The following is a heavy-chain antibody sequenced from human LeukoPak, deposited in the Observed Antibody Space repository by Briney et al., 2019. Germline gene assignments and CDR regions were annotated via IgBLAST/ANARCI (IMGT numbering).Heavy chain of an antibody. V-gene: IGHV3-23*01. D-gene: IGHD3-22*01. CDR2: ISASGGST. J-gene: IGHJ3*02. CDR1: GFTFSSFA. CDR3: AKGFYDNSASGVFDI. Sequence: GGTLRLSCAASGFTFSSFATSWVRHAPGKALEWVSGISASGGSTYYADSVKGRFTISRDNSKNTLYLQMNSLRAEDTAVYYCAKGFYDNSASGVFDIWGQGTMVTVSS.